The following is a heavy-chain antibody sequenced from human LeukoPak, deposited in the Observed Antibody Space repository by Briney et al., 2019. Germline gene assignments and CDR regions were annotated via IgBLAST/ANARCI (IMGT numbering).Heavy chain of an antibody. CDR3: ARLPRNDYDILTGYYLPYYFDY. D-gene: IGHD3-9*01. CDR1: GYSFTSYW. J-gene: IGHJ4*02. Sequence: GESLKISCKGSGYSFTSYWIGWVRQMPGKGLEWMGIIYPGDSDTRYSPSFQGQVTISADKSISTAYLQWSSLKASDTAMCYCARLPRNDYDILTGYYLPYYFDYWGQGTLVTVSS. V-gene: IGHV5-51*01. CDR2: IYPGDSDT.